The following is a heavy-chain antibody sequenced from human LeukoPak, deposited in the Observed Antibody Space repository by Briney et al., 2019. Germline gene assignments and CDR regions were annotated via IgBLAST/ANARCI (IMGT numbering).Heavy chain of an antibody. D-gene: IGHD6-19*01. Sequence: PGRSLRLSCAASGFTFDDYAMHWVRQAPGKGLEWVSGISWNSGSIGYADSVKGRFTISRDNAKNSLYLQMNSLRAEDTALYYCAKAQYSSERYYGMDVWGQGTTVTVSS. J-gene: IGHJ6*02. CDR3: AKAQYSSERYYGMDV. V-gene: IGHV3-9*01. CDR2: ISWNSGSI. CDR1: GFTFDDYA.